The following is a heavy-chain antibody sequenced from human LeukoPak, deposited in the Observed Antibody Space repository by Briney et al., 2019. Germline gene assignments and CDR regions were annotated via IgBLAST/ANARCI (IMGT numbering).Heavy chain of an antibody. CDR2: FDPEDGET. CDR3: ARDCSSTSCYAGDDAFDI. Sequence: ASVKVSCKVSGYTLTELSMHWVRQAPGKGLEWMGGFDPEDGETIYAQKFQGRVTMTEDTSTDTAYMELSSLRSEDTAVYYCARDCSSTSCYAGDDAFDIWGQGTMVTVSS. V-gene: IGHV1-24*01. CDR1: GYTLTELS. J-gene: IGHJ3*02. D-gene: IGHD2-2*01.